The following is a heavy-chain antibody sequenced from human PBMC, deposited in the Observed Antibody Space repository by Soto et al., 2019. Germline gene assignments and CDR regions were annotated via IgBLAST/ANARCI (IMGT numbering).Heavy chain of an antibody. Sequence: QVQLVQSGAEVKKPGASVKVSCKASGYTFTGYYMHWVRQAPGQGLEWMGWINPNSGGTNYAQKFQGWVTMTRDTSISTAYMELSRLRFDDTAVYYCARRAAAGGWYFDLWGRGTLVTVSS. CDR3: ARRAAAGGWYFDL. V-gene: IGHV1-2*04. J-gene: IGHJ2*01. D-gene: IGHD6-13*01. CDR2: INPNSGGT. CDR1: GYTFTGYY.